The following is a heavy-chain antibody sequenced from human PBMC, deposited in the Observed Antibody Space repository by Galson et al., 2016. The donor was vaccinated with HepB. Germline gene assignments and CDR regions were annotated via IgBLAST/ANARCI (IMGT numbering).Heavy chain of an antibody. CDR3: VKARHPFGSGSGAVYFDY. V-gene: IGHV3-30*18. CDR1: GFTFSSYG. J-gene: IGHJ4*02. CDR2: ISYDGSNK. D-gene: IGHD3-10*01. Sequence: SLRLSCAASGFTFSSYGMHWVRQAPGKGLEWVAVISYDGSNKNYADSVKGRFTISRDNSKNTLYPQMNSLGAEDTAVYCCVKARHPFGSGSGAVYFDYWGQGTLVTVSS.